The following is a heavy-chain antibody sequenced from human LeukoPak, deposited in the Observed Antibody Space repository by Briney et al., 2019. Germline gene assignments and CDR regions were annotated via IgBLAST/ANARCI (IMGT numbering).Heavy chain of an antibody. CDR2: IYNSGST. D-gene: IGHD2-2*01. V-gene: IGHV4-30-4*08. J-gene: IGHJ5*02. Sequence: SQTLSLTCSVSGGSISSGDYYWGWIRQPPGKGLEWIGYIYNSGSTFHYNPSLKSRVTISVDTSKNQFSLRLSSVTAADTTVYYCASTNCSSARCYGENWLAPWGQGTLVSVSS. CDR3: ASTNCSSARCYGENWLAP. CDR1: GGSISSGDYY.